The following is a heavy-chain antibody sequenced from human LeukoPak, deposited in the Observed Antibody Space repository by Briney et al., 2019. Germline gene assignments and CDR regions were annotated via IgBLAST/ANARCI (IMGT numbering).Heavy chain of an antibody. J-gene: IGHJ3*02. D-gene: IGHD3-10*01. CDR2: ISSSSYI. V-gene: IGHV3-21*01. CDR3: TRPGIDAFDI. Sequence: GGSLRLSCAASGFTFSSYSMNWVRQAPGKGLEWVSSISSSSYIYYADSVKGRFTISRDNVKNSLYLQMNSLRAEDTAVYYCTRPGIDAFDIWGQGTMVTVSS. CDR1: GFTFSSYS.